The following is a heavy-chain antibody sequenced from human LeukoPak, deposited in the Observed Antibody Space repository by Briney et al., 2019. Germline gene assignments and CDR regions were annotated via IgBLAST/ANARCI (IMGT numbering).Heavy chain of an antibody. Sequence: GGSLRLSCAASGFTFSSYSMNWVRQAPGKGLEWVSYISSSSSYIYYADSVKGRFTISRDNAKNSLYLQMNSLRAEDTAVYYCARVGCSSTSCSPAEDYYYYYMDVWGKGTTVTVSS. D-gene: IGHD2-2*01. CDR1: GFTFSSYS. CDR3: ARVGCSSTSCSPAEDYYYYYMDV. CDR2: ISSSSSYI. V-gene: IGHV3-21*01. J-gene: IGHJ6*03.